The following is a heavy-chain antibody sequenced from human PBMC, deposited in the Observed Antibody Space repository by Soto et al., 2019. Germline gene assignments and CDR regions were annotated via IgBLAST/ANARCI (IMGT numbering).Heavy chain of an antibody. CDR3: AREGDRYGTVCFDS. D-gene: IGHD1-1*01. J-gene: IGHJ4*02. CDR1: GFTFSSYG. Sequence: EVQLLDSGGGLVQPGGSLRLSCAASGFTFSSYGISWVRQAPGKGLEWVAGIPVIGERRYYADSVKGRFTISRDNAKNTLYLQMNSLRVEDAAVYFCAREGDRYGTVCFDSWGQGTLVTVSS. V-gene: IGHV3-23*01. CDR2: IPVIGERR.